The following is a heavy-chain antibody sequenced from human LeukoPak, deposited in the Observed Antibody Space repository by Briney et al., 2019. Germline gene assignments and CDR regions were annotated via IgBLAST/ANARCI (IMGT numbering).Heavy chain of an antibody. J-gene: IGHJ4*02. V-gene: IGHV3-7*01. CDR1: GFTFSNYW. Sequence: GGSLRLSCEGSGFTFSNYWMGWVRQAPGKGLRWVANIKTDGSEKYYVDSVKGRFTISRDNAKNSLYLQMNSLRAEDAAVYYCAREHLVGYYDSSGYTHWGQGTLVTVSS. CDR2: IKTDGSEK. D-gene: IGHD3-22*01. CDR3: AREHLVGYYDSSGYTH.